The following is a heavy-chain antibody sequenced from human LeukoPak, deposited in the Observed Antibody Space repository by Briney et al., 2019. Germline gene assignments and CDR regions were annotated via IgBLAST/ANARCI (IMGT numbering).Heavy chain of an antibody. CDR1: RGSISGYY. V-gene: IGHV4-59*12. CDR3: ARYGSGSYIDY. Sequence: PSETLSLTCTVSRGSISGYYWTWIRQPPGKGLEWVGYISYSGSTNYNPSLKSRVTISVDKSKNQFSLELTSVTAADTAVYYCARYGSGSYIDYWGQGTLVTVSS. CDR2: ISYSGST. J-gene: IGHJ4*02. D-gene: IGHD3-10*01.